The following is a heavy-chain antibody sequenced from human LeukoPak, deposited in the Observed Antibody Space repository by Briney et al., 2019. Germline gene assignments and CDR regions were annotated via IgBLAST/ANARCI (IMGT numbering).Heavy chain of an antibody. CDR3: ARRTTVVRGSDY. J-gene: IGHJ4*02. V-gene: IGHV5-51*01. CDR2: IYPGDSDT. CDR1: GYIFTSYW. Sequence: GESLQISCDGSGYIFTSYWIGWVRQVPGKGLEWMGIIYPGDSDTRYSPSFQGQVTISADKSISTAYLQWSSLKASDTAMYYCARRTTVVRGSDYWGQGTLVTVSS. D-gene: IGHD4-23*01.